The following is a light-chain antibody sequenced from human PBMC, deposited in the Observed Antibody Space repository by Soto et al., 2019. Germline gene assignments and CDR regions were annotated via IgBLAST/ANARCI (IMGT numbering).Light chain of an antibody. CDR1: SSDVGSYNL. V-gene: IGLV2-23*01. CDR3: CSYAGSSPVV. CDR2: EGS. J-gene: IGLJ2*01. Sequence: QSALTQPASESGSPGQSITISCTGTSSDVGSYNLVSWYQQHPGKAPKLMIYEGSKRPSGVSNRFSGSKSGNTASLTISGLQAEDEADYYCCSYAGSSPVVFGGGTKVTVL.